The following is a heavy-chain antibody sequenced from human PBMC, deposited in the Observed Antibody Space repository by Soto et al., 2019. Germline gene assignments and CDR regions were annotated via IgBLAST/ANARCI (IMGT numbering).Heavy chain of an antibody. CDR3: AQSVGGTNYYYAMDV. CDR1: GFTFSLYA. D-gene: IGHD2-15*01. Sequence: EVQLLESGGGLVQPGGSLRLSCAASGFTFSLYAMTWVRQAPGKGLEWVSVISGSGVNTYYADSVKGRVTVARDNSKITLSLQMSSLGVEDTAVYYCAQSVGGTNYYYAMDVWGRGTTVTVSS. CDR2: ISGSGVNT. V-gene: IGHV3-23*01. J-gene: IGHJ6*02.